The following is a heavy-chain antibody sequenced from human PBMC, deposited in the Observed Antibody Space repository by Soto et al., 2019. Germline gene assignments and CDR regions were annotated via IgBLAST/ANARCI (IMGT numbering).Heavy chain of an antibody. CDR3: ATMGFCGPGCYSFAY. V-gene: IGHV1-24*01. CDR1: GYTLSELA. CDR2: FDPEGSDT. J-gene: IGHJ4*02. D-gene: IGHD2-21*02. Sequence: SLKVSCKVSGYTLSELAIHWVRQAPGKGFEWMGGFDPEGSDTIYAQKFQGRVTMTSDTSTETAYMELESLTSEDTAFYYCATMGFCGPGCYSFAYSGQGTLVTVSS.